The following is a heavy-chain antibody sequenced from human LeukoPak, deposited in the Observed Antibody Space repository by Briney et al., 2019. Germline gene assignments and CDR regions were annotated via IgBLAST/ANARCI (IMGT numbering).Heavy chain of an antibody. CDR3: ARDAYGDDYYYYYGMDV. Sequence: GASVKVSCKASGYTFTSYGISWVRQAPGQGLEWMGWICAYNGNTNYAQKLQGRVTMTTDTSTSTAYMELRSLRCDDADVYYCARDAYGDDYYYYYGMDVWGQGTTVTVSS. D-gene: IGHD4-17*01. CDR2: ICAYNGNT. J-gene: IGHJ6*02. CDR1: GYTFTSYG. V-gene: IGHV1-18*01.